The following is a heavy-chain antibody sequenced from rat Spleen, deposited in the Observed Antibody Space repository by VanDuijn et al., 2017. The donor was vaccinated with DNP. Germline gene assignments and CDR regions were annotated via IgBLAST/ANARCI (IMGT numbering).Heavy chain of an antibody. CDR1: GFTFSDYY. D-gene: IGHD1-10*01. Sequence: EVQLVESGGGFVQPGRSLKLSCAASGFTFSDYYMAWVRQAPTKGLEWAAYISYDGGSTYYGDSVKGRFTISRDNAKSTLYLQMNSLRSEDMATYYCARRGYNNAWYFDFWGPGTMVTVSS. J-gene: IGHJ1*01. V-gene: IGHV5-22*01. CDR2: ISYDGGST. CDR3: ARRGYNNAWYFDF.